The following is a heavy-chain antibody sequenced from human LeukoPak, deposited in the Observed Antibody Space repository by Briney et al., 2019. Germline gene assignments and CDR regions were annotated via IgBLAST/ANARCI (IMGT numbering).Heavy chain of an antibody. D-gene: IGHD3-22*01. V-gene: IGHV4-38-2*02. Sequence: SETLSLTCTVSGYSISSGYYWGWIRQPPGKGLEWIGSIYHSGSTYYNPSLKSRVTISVDTSKNQFSLKLSSVTAADTAVYYCARNLYDSSGYYTTPGAFDIWGQGTMVTVSS. CDR1: GYSISSGYY. CDR2: IYHSGST. J-gene: IGHJ3*02. CDR3: ARNLYDSSGYYTTPGAFDI.